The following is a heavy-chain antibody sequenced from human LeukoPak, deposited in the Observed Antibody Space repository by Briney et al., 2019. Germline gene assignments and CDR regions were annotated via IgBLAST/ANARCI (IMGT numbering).Heavy chain of an antibody. CDR3: ARVRRDGYNQYPIDAFDI. Sequence: SETLSLTCTVSGGSLSSYYWSWLRQPPGKGLEWIGYIYYSGSTNYNPSLKSRVTISVDTSKNQFSLKLSSVTAADTAVYYCARVRRDGYNQYPIDAFDIWGQGTMVTVSS. CDR1: GGSLSSYY. CDR2: IYYSGST. J-gene: IGHJ3*02. D-gene: IGHD5-24*01. V-gene: IGHV4-59*01.